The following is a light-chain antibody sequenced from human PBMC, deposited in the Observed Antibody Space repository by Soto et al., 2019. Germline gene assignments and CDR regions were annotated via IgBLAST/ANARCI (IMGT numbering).Light chain of an antibody. V-gene: IGKV3-11*01. Sequence: ETVLTQSPATLSLSPGERATLSCRASQSVSSYLAWYQQKVGQAPRLLIYDASKRATNIPVRFSGSGSGTDFTLTISSLEPEDFAVYYCQQRSNWPRTFGQGTKVEIK. J-gene: IGKJ1*01. CDR2: DAS. CDR1: QSVSSY. CDR3: QQRSNWPRT.